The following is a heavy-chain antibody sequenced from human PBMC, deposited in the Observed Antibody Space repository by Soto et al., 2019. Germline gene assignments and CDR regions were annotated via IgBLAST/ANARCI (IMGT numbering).Heavy chain of an antibody. CDR1: GYTFTSYD. D-gene: IGHD6-19*01. CDR2: MNPNSGNT. V-gene: IGHV1-8*01. CDR3: ARAAGLYYYYYYMDV. Sequence: QVQLVQSGAEVKKPGASVKVSCKASGYTFTSYDINWVRQATGQGLEWMGWMNPNSGNTGYAQKLQGRVTMTRNTSISTAYMELRSLRSEDTAVYYCARAAGLYYYYYYMDVWGKGTTVTVSS. J-gene: IGHJ6*03.